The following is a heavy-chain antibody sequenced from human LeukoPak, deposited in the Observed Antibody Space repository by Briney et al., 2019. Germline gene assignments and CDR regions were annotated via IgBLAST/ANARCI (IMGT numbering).Heavy chain of an antibody. Sequence: GGSLRLSCAASGFTFSSYGMPWVRQAPGKGLEWVAVVWYDGTNKYYADSVKGRFTISRDNSKNTLYLQMNSLRAEDTAVYYCARGYCSSTNCYNYFDYWGQGTLVTVSS. V-gene: IGHV3-33*01. CDR3: ARGYCSSTNCYNYFDY. CDR1: GFTFSSYG. J-gene: IGHJ4*02. CDR2: VWYDGTNK. D-gene: IGHD2-2*02.